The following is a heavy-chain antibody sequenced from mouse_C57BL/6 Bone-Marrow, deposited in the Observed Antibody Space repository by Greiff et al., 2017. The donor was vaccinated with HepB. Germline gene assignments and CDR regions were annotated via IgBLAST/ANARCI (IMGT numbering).Heavy chain of an antibody. J-gene: IGHJ3*01. CDR3: ARGGLRRGFAY. Sequence: QVQLQQPGAELVRPGSSVKLSCKASGYTFTSYWMDWVKQRPGQGLEWIGNIYPSDSGTHYNQKFKDKATLTVDKSSSTAYMQLSSLTSEDSAVYYCARGGLRRGFAYWGQGTLVTVSA. D-gene: IGHD2-2*01. CDR2: IYPSDSGT. CDR1: GYTFTSYW. V-gene: IGHV1-61*01.